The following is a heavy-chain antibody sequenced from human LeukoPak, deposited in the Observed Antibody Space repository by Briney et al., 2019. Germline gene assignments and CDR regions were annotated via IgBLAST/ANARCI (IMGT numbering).Heavy chain of an antibody. J-gene: IGHJ4*02. D-gene: IGHD3-10*01. CDR1: GGSISSGDYY. Sequence: SETLSLTCTVSGGSISSGDYYWSWIRQPPGKGLEWIGYIYYSGSTYCNPSLKSRVTISVDTSKNQFSLKLSSVTAADTAVYYCAVRGAEGIDYWGQGTLVTVSS. CDR2: IYYSGST. V-gene: IGHV4-30-4*01. CDR3: AVRGAEGIDY.